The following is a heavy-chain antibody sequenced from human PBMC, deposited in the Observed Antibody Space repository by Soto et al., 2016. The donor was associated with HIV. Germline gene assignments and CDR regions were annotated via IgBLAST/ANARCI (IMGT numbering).Heavy chain of an antibody. CDR3: ARVGYSGYDFWFDP. CDR1: GYTFRNYF. J-gene: IGHJ5*02. CDR2: INPSGGST. D-gene: IGHD5-12*01. Sequence: QVQLVQSGAEVKKPGASVKVSCKASGYTFRNYFIHWVRQAPGQGLEWMGIINPSGGSTDYAQMFQGRVTMTRDTSTSLRSEDTAVYYCARVGYSGYDFWFDPWGQGTLVTVSS. V-gene: IGHV1-46*03.